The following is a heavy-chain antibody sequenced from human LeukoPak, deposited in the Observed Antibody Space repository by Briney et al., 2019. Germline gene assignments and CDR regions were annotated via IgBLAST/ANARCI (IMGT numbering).Heavy chain of an antibody. V-gene: IGHV3-33*06. CDR1: GFTFSSYG. CDR3: AKDSRYSSSWLDY. J-gene: IGHJ4*02. D-gene: IGHD6-13*01. Sequence: GGSLRLSCAASGFTFSSYGMHWVRQAPGKGLEWVAVIWYDGSNKYYADSVKGRFTISRDNSKNTLYLQMNSLRAEDTAVYYCAKDSRYSSSWLDYWGQGTLVTASS. CDR2: IWYDGSNK.